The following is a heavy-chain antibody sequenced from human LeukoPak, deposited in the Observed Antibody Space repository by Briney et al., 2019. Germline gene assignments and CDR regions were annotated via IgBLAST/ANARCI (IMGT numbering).Heavy chain of an antibody. D-gene: IGHD2-21*01. CDR3: ARRGDSFDF. J-gene: IGHJ4*02. Sequence: ASVKVSCKASGYSFTTYGISWLRQAPGQGLEWMGWISTYNGYTNFAQNLQDRVTMTADTSTSTAYMELRSLRSGDTAVYYCARRGDSFDFWGQGTLVTVFS. V-gene: IGHV1-18*01. CDR1: GYSFTTYG. CDR2: ISTYNGYT.